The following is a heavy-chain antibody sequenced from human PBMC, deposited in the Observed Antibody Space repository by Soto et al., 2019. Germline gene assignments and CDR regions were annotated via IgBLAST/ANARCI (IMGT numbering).Heavy chain of an antibody. J-gene: IGHJ5*01. D-gene: IGHD3-10*01. Sequence: QVQLVQSGAEVKKPGSSVKVSCKASGGTFSRYAITWVRQAPGQGLEWMGGIIPIFGTANYAQKFQGRVTITADESTSTAYMELSSLRFEVTAVYYCARVRDYGSGSYYDSWGQGTLVTVSS. V-gene: IGHV1-69*01. CDR3: ARVRDYGSGSYYDS. CDR1: GGTFSRYA. CDR2: IIPIFGTA.